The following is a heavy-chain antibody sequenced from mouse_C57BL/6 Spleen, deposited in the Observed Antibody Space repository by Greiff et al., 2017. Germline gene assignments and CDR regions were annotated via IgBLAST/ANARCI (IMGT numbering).Heavy chain of an antibody. J-gene: IGHJ1*03. V-gene: IGHV1-47*01. CDR2: FHPYNDDT. CDR1: GYTFTTYP. CDR3: ARGYYGGYWYFDV. D-gene: IGHD1-1*01. Sequence: VQLQQPGAELVKPGASVKMSCKASGYTFTTYPIEWMKQNHGKSLEWIGNFHPYNDDTKYNEKFKGKATLTVEKSSSTVYLKLSRLTSDDSAVYYCARGYYGGYWYFDVWGTGTTVTVSS.